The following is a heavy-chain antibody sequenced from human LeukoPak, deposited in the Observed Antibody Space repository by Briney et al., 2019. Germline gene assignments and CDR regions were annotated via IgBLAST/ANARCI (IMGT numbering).Heavy chain of an antibody. CDR2: ISGSGGRT. J-gene: IGHJ6*02. Sequence: GGSLRLSCAASGFTFSSYAMSWVRQAPGKGLAWVSGISGSGGRTYYADSVKGRFTISRDSSKNTLYLQMNSLRAEDTAVYYCAKVSGGGLYYDGMDVWGQGTTVTVSS. D-gene: IGHD1-14*01. CDR3: AKVSGGGLYYDGMDV. CDR1: GFTFSSYA. V-gene: IGHV3-23*01.